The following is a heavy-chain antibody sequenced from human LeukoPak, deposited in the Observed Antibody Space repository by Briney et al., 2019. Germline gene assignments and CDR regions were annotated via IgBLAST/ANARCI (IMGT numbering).Heavy chain of an antibody. CDR3: ARDRDYGDYLTPDY. CDR1: GYTFTGYY. Sequence: ASVKVSCKASGYTFTGYYMHWVRQAPGQGLEWMGWINPNGGGTNYAQKFQGRVTMTRDTSISTAYMELSRLRSDDTAVYYCARDRDYGDYLTPDYWGQGTLVTVSS. D-gene: IGHD4-17*01. CDR2: INPNGGGT. V-gene: IGHV1-2*02. J-gene: IGHJ4*02.